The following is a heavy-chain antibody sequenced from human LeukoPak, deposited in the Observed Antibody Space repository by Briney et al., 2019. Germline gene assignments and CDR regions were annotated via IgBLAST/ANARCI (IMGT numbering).Heavy chain of an antibody. CDR2: IIPILGIA. CDR3: ARGTIAAAVSFDI. J-gene: IGHJ3*02. V-gene: IGHV1-69*04. D-gene: IGHD6-13*01. CDR1: GGTFSSYA. Sequence: SVKVSCKASGGTFSSYAISWVRQAPGQGLEWMGRIIPILGIANYAQKFQGRVTITADKSTSTAYMELSSLRSEDTAVYYCARGTIAAAVSFDIWGQGTMVTVSS.